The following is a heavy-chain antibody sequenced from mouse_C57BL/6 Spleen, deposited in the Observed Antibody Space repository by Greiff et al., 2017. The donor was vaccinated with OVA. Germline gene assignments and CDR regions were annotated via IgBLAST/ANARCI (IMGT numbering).Heavy chain of an antibody. Sequence: QVQLKQSGPELVKPGASVKISCKASGYAFSSSWMNWVKQRPGKGLEWIGRIYPGDGDTNYNGKFKGKATLTADKSSSTAYMQLSSLTSEDSAVYFCARDYGTIYAMDYWGQGTSVTVSS. V-gene: IGHV1-82*01. CDR3: ARDYGTIYAMDY. D-gene: IGHD1-1*01. CDR1: GYAFSSSW. CDR2: IYPGDGDT. J-gene: IGHJ4*01.